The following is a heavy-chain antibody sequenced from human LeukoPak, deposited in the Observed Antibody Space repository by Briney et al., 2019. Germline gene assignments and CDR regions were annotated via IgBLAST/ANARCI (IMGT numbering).Heavy chain of an antibody. J-gene: IGHJ4*02. CDR2: TRYDGSNK. Sequence: GGSLRLSCAASGFTFNSYGMHWVRQAPGRGLEWVAFTRYDGSNKYYADSVKGRFTISRDNSQNTLYLQMNSLRAEDTAVYYCARGYVDIVATITWNFDYWGQGTLVTVSS. V-gene: IGHV3-30*02. D-gene: IGHD5-12*01. CDR1: GFTFNSYG. CDR3: ARGYVDIVATITWNFDY.